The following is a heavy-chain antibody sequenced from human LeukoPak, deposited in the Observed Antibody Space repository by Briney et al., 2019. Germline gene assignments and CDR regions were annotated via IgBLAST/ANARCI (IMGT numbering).Heavy chain of an antibody. CDR2: IYPGNSDT. CDR3: ARPLNGANIY. J-gene: IGHJ4*02. CDR1: GYSFTTYW. V-gene: IGHV5-51*01. D-gene: IGHD4/OR15-4a*01. Sequence: GESLKISCKGSGYSFTTYWIGWVRQLPGKGLEWMGIIYPGNSDTRDSPSFQGQVTISVDKSISTAYLQWSSLKASDTAMYYCARPLNGANIYWGQGTLVTVSS.